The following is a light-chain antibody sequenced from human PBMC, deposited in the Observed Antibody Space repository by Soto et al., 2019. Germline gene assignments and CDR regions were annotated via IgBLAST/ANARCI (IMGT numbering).Light chain of an antibody. CDR2: DVN. CDR3: CSYAGSYTLV. Sequence: QSVPSHPRSVSRSPGHSVTISCTGTSSDVGGYNYVSWYQQHPGKAPKLMIYDVNKRPSGVPDRFSGSKSGNTASLTISGLQAEDQADHYCCSYAGSYTLVFGTGTKVTVL. J-gene: IGLJ1*01. V-gene: IGLV2-11*01. CDR1: SSDVGGYNY.